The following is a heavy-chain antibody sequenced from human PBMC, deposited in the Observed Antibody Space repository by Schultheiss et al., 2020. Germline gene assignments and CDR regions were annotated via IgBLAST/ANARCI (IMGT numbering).Heavy chain of an antibody. Sequence: GGSLRLSCAASGFTFSSYGMHWVRQAPGKGLEWVAVIWYDGSNKYYADSVKGRFTISRDNSKNTLYLQMNSLRAEDTAVYYCARGPLVYATPFDYWGQGTLGTVS. D-gene: IGHD2-8*01. CDR3: ARGPLVYATPFDY. V-gene: IGHV3-33*01. CDR1: GFTFSSYG. J-gene: IGHJ4*02. CDR2: IWYDGSNK.